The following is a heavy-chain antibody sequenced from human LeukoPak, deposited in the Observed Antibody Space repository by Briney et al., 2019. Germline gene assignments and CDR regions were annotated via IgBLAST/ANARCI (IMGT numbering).Heavy chain of an antibody. CDR1: GGSFSGYY. D-gene: IGHD3-22*01. V-gene: IGHV4-34*01. CDR3: VREGMIVAVTPFDY. CDR2: VYYSGST. J-gene: IGHJ4*02. Sequence: SETLSLTCAVYGGSFSGYYWSWIRQPPGKGLEWIASVYYSGSTYYNPSLNSRVTISVDTSKNQFSLKLSSVTAADTAVYYCVREGMIVAVTPFDYWGQGTLVTVSP.